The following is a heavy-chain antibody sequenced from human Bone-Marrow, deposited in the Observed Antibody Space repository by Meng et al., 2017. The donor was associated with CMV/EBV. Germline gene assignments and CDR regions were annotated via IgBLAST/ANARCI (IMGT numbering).Heavy chain of an antibody. J-gene: IGHJ4*02. V-gene: IGHV3-30*03. CDR2: ISYDGSNK. D-gene: IGHD2-21*01. CDR1: GFTFSSYW. CDR3: ARVGYCGGDCYSYDY. Sequence: GESLKISCAASGFTFSSYWMSWVRQAPGKGLEWVAVISYDGSNKYYADSVKGRFTISRDNSKNTLYLQMNSLRAEDTAVYYCARVGYCGGDCYSYDYWGQGTLVTFSS.